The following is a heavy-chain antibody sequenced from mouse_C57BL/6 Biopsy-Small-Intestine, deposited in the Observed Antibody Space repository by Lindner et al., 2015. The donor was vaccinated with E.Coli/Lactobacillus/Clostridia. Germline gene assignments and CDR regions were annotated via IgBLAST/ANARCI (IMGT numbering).Heavy chain of an antibody. CDR1: NYTFSDYG. J-gene: IGHJ1*03. V-gene: IGHV1-14*01. CDR3: ARVFEPNSGWYIAHDYYYADV. D-gene: IGHD1-1*01. Sequence: SVKVSCKASNYTFSDYGITWVRQAPGQGLEWMGWISNYNHNTNYAQKFQDRVTMTTDTSTSTAYMDLWSLRSDDTAVYYCARVFEPNSGWYIAHDYYYADVWGKGTTVTVSS. CDR2: ISNYNHNT.